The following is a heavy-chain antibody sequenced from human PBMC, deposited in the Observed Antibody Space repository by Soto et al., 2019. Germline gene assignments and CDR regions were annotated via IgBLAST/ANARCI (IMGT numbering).Heavy chain of an antibody. V-gene: IGHV3-30-3*01. CDR3: ASLREWLVKGVFDY. CDR1: GFTFSSYA. Sequence: GSLRLSCAASGFTFSSYAMHWVRQAPGKGLEWVAVISYDGSNKYYADSVKGRFTISRDNSKNTLYLQMNSLRAEDTAVYYCASLREWLVKGVFDYWGQGTLVTVSS. D-gene: IGHD6-19*01. CDR2: ISYDGSNK. J-gene: IGHJ4*02.